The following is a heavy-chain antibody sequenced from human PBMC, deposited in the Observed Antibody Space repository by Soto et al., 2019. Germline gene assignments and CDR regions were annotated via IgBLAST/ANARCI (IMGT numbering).Heavy chain of an antibody. CDR3: ARYRREAVAGYTLDN. J-gene: IGHJ4*02. CDR2: VYNSGST. Sequence: SGTLSLTCTVSGGSISSNYLTWIRQPPGKGLEWIGYVYNSGSTNYNPSLKSRVTISEDTSKSQFSLKVNSMTAADTAVYYCARYRREAVAGYTLDNWGQGILVTVSS. D-gene: IGHD6-13*01. CDR1: GGSISSNY. V-gene: IGHV4-59*01.